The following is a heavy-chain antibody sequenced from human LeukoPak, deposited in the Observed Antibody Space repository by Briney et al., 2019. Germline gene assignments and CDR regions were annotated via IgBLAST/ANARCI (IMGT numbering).Heavy chain of an antibody. Sequence: ASVKVSCKASGYIFTSYGISWVRQAPGQGLEWMGWISAYNGNTNYAQKLQGRVTMTTDTSTSTAYVELRSLRSDDTAVYYCARLGSGSYFGGFDYWGQGTLVTVSS. D-gene: IGHD1-26*01. CDR2: ISAYNGNT. CDR1: GYIFTSYG. CDR3: ARLGSGSYFGGFDY. J-gene: IGHJ4*02. V-gene: IGHV1-18*01.